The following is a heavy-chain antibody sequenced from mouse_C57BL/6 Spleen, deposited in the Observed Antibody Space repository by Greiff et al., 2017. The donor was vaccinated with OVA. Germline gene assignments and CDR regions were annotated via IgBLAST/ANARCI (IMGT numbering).Heavy chain of an antibody. D-gene: IGHD2-4*01. CDR2: ISDGGSYT. Sequence: EVMLVESGGGLVKPGGSLKLSCAASGFTFSSYAMSWVRQTPEKRLEWVATISDGGSYTYYPDNVKGRFTISRDNAKNNLYLQMSHLKSEDTAMYYCARDQGDYVAWFAYWGQGTLVTVSA. CDR1: GFTFSSYA. J-gene: IGHJ3*01. V-gene: IGHV5-4*01. CDR3: ARDQGDYVAWFAY.